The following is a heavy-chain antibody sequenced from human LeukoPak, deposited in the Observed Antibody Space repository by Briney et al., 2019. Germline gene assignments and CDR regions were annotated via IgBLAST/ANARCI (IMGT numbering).Heavy chain of an antibody. CDR1: GGSISGRY. D-gene: IGHD1-26*01. Sequence: SETLSLTCTVSGGSISGRYWSWIRQPPGKELEWIGCIYYSGSTNYFPSLKSRVTISVDTSKNQFSLELSSVTAADTAVYYCASGNWRYYFGLWGQGTLVTVSS. CDR2: IYYSGST. J-gene: IGHJ4*02. CDR3: ASGNWRYYFGL. V-gene: IGHV4-59*11.